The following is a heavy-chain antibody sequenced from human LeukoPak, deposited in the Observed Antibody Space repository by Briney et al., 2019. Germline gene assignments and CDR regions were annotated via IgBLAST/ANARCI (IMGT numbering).Heavy chain of an antibody. CDR3: ATGTSSSSWVFDY. V-gene: IGHV1-69-2*01. CDR2: VDPEDGET. D-gene: IGHD6-6*01. CDR1: GYTFTDYY. J-gene: IGHJ4*02. Sequence: ASVKVSGKVSGYTFTDYYMHWVQQAPGKGLEWMGLVDPEDGETIYAEKFQGRVTITADTSTDTAYMELSSLRSEDTAVYYCATGTSSSSWVFDYWGQGTLVTVSS.